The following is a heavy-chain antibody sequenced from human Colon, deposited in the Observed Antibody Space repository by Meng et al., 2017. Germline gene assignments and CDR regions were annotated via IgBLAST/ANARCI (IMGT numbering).Heavy chain of an antibody. D-gene: IGHD2-21*02. CDR3: VRHNGDSDFDY. Sequence: QVQLVQSGSELKKPGASVKVSCKASGYSFRTYAINWVRQAPGQGLQWMGWINMYTGDPSYVEGFAGRFVLSLDISASTAYLQISSLKAEDTAVYFCVRHNGDSDFDYWGQGTLVTVSS. CDR2: INMYTGDP. J-gene: IGHJ4*02. V-gene: IGHV7-4-1*02. CDR1: GYSFRTYA.